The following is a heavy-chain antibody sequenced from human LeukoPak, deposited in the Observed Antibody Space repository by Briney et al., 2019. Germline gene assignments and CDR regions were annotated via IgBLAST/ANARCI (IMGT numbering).Heavy chain of an antibody. CDR1: GFTFSSYA. Sequence: GRSLRLSCAASGFTFSSYAMHWVRQAPGKGLEWVAVISYDGSNKYYADSVKGRFTISRDNSKNTLYLQMNSLRAEDTAVYYCARAGTVEAAAAIWYFQHWGQGTLVTVSS. V-gene: IGHV3-30-3*01. D-gene: IGHD6-13*01. CDR2: ISYDGSNK. CDR3: ARAGTVEAAAAIWYFQH. J-gene: IGHJ1*01.